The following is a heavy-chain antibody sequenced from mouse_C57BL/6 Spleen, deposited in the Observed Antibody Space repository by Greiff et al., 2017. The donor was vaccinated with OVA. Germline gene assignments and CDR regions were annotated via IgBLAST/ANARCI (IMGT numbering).Heavy chain of an antibody. CDR3: ARYGYDGLYAMDY. J-gene: IGHJ4*01. V-gene: IGHV3-8*01. CDR1: GYSITSDY. Sequence: EVKLLESGPGLAKPSQTLSLTCSVTGYSITSDYWNWIRTFPGNKLEYMGYISYSGSTYYNPSLKSRISITRDTSKNQYYLQLNSVTTEDTATYYCARYGYDGLYAMDYWGQGTSVTVSS. D-gene: IGHD2-2*01. CDR2: ISYSGST.